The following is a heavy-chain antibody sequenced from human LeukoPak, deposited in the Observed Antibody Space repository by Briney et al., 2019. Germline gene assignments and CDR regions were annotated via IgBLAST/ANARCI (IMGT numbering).Heavy chain of an antibody. V-gene: IGHV4-4*07. J-gene: IGHJ6*03. CDR3: ARVVGSGSYFDYYYMDV. D-gene: IGHD3-10*01. Sequence: SETLSLTCAVSGGSISSYYWSWIRQPAGKGLEWIGRIYTSGSTNYNPSLKSRVTISVDTSKNQFSLKLSSVTAADTAVYYCARVVGSGSYFDYYYMDVWGKGTTVTVSS. CDR1: GGSISSYY. CDR2: IYTSGST.